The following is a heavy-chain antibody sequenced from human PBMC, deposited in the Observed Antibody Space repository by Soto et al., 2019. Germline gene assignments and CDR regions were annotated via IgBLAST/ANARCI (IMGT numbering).Heavy chain of an antibody. J-gene: IGHJ5*02. CDR2: IYYSGST. V-gene: IGHV4-59*01. CDR1: GVSISSYY. Sequence: SETLSLTCTVSGVSISSYYWSWVRQPPGKGLEWIGYIYYSGSTNYNPSLKSRVTISVDTSKNQFSLKLSSVTAADTAVYYCARGGGYSYVKDWFDPWGQGTLVTVSS. D-gene: IGHD5-18*01. CDR3: ARGGGYSYVKDWFDP.